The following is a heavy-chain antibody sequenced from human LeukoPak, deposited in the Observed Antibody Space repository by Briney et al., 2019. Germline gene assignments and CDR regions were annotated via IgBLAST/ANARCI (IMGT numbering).Heavy chain of an antibody. V-gene: IGHV4-59*01. CDR3: ARRVVDSRWYFDV. J-gene: IGHJ2*01. CDR2: IYYSGST. Sequence: SETLSLTCTVSGGSISSYYWSWIRQPPGKGLEWIGSIYYSGSTNYNPSLKSRVTISVDTSKNQFSLELRSVTAADTAVYYCARRVVDSRWYFDVWGRGTLITVSS. CDR1: GGSISSYY. D-gene: IGHD2-2*01.